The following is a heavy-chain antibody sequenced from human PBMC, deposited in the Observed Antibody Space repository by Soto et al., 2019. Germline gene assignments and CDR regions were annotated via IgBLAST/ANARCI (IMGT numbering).Heavy chain of an antibody. CDR3: ARIPTGSYGPYNWFDH. J-gene: IGHJ5*02. Sequence: SGPTLVNPTETLTLTCTVSGFSLSNARMGVSWIRQPPGKALEWLAHIFSNDEKSYSTSLKSRLTISKDTSKSQVVLTMTNMDPVDTATYYCARIPTGSYGPYNWFDHWGQGTLVTVSS. CDR1: GFSLSNARMG. V-gene: IGHV2-26*01. D-gene: IGHD5-18*01. CDR2: IFSNDEK.